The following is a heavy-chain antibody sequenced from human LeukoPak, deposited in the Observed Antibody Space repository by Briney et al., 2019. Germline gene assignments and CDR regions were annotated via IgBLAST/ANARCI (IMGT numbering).Heavy chain of an antibody. CDR2: IRYDGSNE. CDR1: GFTFNTYG. J-gene: IGHJ4*02. Sequence: GGSLRLSCAASGFTFNTYGMHWVRQAPGKGLEWVSFIRYDGSNECYADSVKGRFTISRDNSKNTLYLQMNSLRAEDTAVYYCARDMGYYYDTSAYHILDYWGQGILVTVS. CDR3: ARDMGYYYDTSAYHILDY. V-gene: IGHV3-30*02. D-gene: IGHD3-22*01.